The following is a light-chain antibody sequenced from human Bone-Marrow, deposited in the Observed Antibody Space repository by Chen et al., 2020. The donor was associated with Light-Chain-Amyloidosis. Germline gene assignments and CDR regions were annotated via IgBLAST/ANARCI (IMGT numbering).Light chain of an antibody. V-gene: IGLV2-14*01. J-gene: IGLJ2*01. CDR3: SSYSVTSPLVV. CDR2: EVT. CDR1: SSDVGGYNY. Sequence: QSALTQPASVSGSPGQSIPISCTGTSSDVGGYNYASWYQQHPGKAPKVMIYEVTNRPSGVSNRFSGSKSGNTASLTISGLQAEDEADYYCSSYSVTSPLVVFGGGTKLTVL.